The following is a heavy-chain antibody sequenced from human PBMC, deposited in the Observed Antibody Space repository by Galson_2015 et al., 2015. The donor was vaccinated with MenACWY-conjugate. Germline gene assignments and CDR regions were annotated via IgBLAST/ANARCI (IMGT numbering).Heavy chain of an antibody. J-gene: IGHJ5*02. CDR3: ARELSLVAVGVTPGWFDT. CDR2: ISGAGHTM. V-gene: IGHV3-11*01. D-gene: IGHD2-15*01. CDR1: GLTFTNAY. Sequence: SLRLSCAASGLTFTNAYMSWIRHTPGKGLEWLSYISGAGHTMYYADSVKGRFTISRDNAKKSLYLQMNNLRADDTAIYYCARELSLVAVGVTPGWFDTWGQGILVTVSS.